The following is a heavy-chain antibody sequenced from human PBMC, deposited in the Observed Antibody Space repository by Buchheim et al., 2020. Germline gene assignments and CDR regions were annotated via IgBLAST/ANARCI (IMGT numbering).Heavy chain of an antibody. CDR3: AKESCSSTSCYYYYYYGMDV. CDR1: GFTFSSYA. CDR2: ISGSGGST. J-gene: IGHJ6*02. V-gene: IGHV3-23*01. D-gene: IGHD2-2*01. Sequence: EVQLLESGGGFVQPGGSLRLSCAASGFTFSSYAMSWVRQAPGKGLEWVSAISGSGGSTYYADSVKGRFTISRDNSKNTLYLQMNSLRAEDTAVYYCAKESCSSTSCYYYYYYGMDVWGQGTT.